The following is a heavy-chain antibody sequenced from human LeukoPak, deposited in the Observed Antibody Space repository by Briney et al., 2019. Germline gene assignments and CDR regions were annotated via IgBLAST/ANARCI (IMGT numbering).Heavy chain of an antibody. J-gene: IGHJ5*02. V-gene: IGHV3-21*01. CDR2: ISSSSSYI. Sequence: GGSLRLSCAASGFTFSSYSMNWVRQAPGKGLEWVSSISSSSSYIYYADSVKGGFTISRDNAKNSLYLQMNSLRAEDTAVYYCAGHPLAPSTTAWGQGTLVTVSS. CDR1: GFTFSSYS. D-gene: IGHD4-11*01. CDR3: AGHPLAPSTTA.